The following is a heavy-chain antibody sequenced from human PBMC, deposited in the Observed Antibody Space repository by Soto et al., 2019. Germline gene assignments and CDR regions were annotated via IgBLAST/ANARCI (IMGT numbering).Heavy chain of an antibody. CDR3: MRGSYYYSRAVGA. D-gene: IGHD3-10*01. J-gene: IGHJ5*02. V-gene: IGHV3-30*03. CDR2: ISYDGSKT. CDR1: GFTFRSYG. Sequence: PGGSLRLSCAASGFTFRSYGMQWVRLSPGRGLECVAIISYDGSKTYYADSLKGRFTISRDNSKNTAYLQMNSLRAEDTPVFEGMRGSYYYSRAVGAWGQGALITLSS.